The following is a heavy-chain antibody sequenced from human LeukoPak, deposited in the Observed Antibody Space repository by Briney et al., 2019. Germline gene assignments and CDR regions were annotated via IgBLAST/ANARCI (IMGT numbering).Heavy chain of an antibody. Sequence: ASVKVSCKASGYTFTSYGISWVRQAPGQGLEWMGWISAYNGNTNYAQKLQGRATMTTDTSTSTAYMELRSLRSDDTAVYYCARLAWAYERPDAFNIWGQGTMVTVSS. CDR1: GYTFTSYG. J-gene: IGHJ3*02. CDR3: ARLAWAYERPDAFNI. CDR2: ISAYNGNT. V-gene: IGHV1-18*01. D-gene: IGHD1-1*01.